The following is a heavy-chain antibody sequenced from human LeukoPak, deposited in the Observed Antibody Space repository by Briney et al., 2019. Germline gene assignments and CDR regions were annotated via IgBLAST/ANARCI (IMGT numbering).Heavy chain of an antibody. CDR1: GFSFGNYA. CDR3: ARDCCGEWYFFDS. Sequence: GGSLRLSCAASGFSFGNYAIHWVRQAPGKGLEWVAVISSGGSDKFYADSVKGRFTVSRDNSKNTLYLQMNSLRVEDTAVYYCARDCCGEWYFFDSWGQGTLVTVSS. CDR2: ISSGGSDK. J-gene: IGHJ4*02. D-gene: IGHD3-10*01. V-gene: IGHV3-30-3*01.